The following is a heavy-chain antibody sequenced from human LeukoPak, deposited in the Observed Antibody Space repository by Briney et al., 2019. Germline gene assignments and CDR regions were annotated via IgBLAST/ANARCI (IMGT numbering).Heavy chain of an antibody. CDR1: GFTVSNNY. J-gene: IGHJ4*02. V-gene: IGHV3-53*05. Sequence: GGSLRLSCAASGFTVSNNYMSWVRQAPGKGLEWVSVIYSGSSTYYADSVKGRFTISRDHSKNTLYLQMNSLRAEDTAIYYCAKHSHDGSAPYYEVQLDYWGQGTLVTVSS. CDR2: IYSGSST. CDR3: AKHSHDGSAPYYEVQLDY. D-gene: IGHD3-22*01.